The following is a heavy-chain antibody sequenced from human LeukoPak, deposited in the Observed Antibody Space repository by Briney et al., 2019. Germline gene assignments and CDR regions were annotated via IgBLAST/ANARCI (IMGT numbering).Heavy chain of an antibody. J-gene: IGHJ5*02. V-gene: IGHV1-18*01. D-gene: IGHD6-13*01. CDR1: GYTLTSYG. CDR2: ISAYNGNT. Sequence: ASVKVSCKASGYTLTSYGIGWMRQAPGQGLEWMGWISAYNGNTNYAQKLQGRVTMTTDTSTSTAYMELRSLRSDDTAVYYCARYPEESSSWYGWFDPWGQGTLVTVSS. CDR3: ARYPEESSSWYGWFDP.